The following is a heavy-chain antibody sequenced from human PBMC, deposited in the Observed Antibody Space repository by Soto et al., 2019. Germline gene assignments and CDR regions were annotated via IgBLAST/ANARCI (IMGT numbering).Heavy chain of an antibody. CDR3: AHSFYQSLFDY. Sequence: SGPTLVNPTQTLTLTCTFSGFSLSTSGAGVGWIRQPPGKALEWLAVIYWDNGKHYSPSLKSRLTITKDTSTNQVVLTMTNMDPVDTATYYCAHSFYQSLFDYWGQGTLVTVSS. J-gene: IGHJ4*02. CDR1: GFSLSTSGAG. D-gene: IGHD3-16*02. V-gene: IGHV2-5*02. CDR2: IYWDNGK.